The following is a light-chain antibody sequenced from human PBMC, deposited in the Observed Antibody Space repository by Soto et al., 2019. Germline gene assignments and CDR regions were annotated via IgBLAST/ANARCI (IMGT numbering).Light chain of an antibody. J-gene: IGKJ1*01. Sequence: EVVLTPSPGTLSLSPVERATLSCRATQTVSSTYLAWYQPRPGQAPRLLIFGTSHRAPDIPDRFSGSGSGTDFTLTIRRLEPEDFAVYFCQHYGSFGQGTKVETK. CDR2: GTS. CDR3: QHYGS. V-gene: IGKV3-20*01. CDR1: QTVSSTY.